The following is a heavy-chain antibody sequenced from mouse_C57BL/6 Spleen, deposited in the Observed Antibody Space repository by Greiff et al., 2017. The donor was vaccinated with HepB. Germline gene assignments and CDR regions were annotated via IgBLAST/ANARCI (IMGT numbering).Heavy chain of an antibody. Sequence: EVQLQQSGPELVKPGASVKIPCKASGYTFTDYNMDWVKQSHGKSLEWIGDINPNNGGTIYNQKFKGKATLTVDKSSSTAYMELSSLTSEDTAVYYCATGGGSYVGFAYWGQGTLVTVSA. D-gene: IGHD1-1*02. CDR1: GYTFTDYN. CDR3: ATGGGSYVGFAY. J-gene: IGHJ3*01. V-gene: IGHV1-18*01. CDR2: INPNNGGT.